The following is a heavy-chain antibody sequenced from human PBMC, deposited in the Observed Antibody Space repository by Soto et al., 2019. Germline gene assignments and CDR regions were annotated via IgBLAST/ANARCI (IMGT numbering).Heavy chain of an antibody. Sequence: GSLRLSCVASGFAFSSYAMSWVRQAPGKGLEWVSAISGSGGTTYYADSVKGRFTISRDNSKNTVYLQMNSLRAEGTAVYYCAKSIRGTTGTTGARSGMDVWGQGTTVTVSS. CDR3: AKSIRGTTGTTGARSGMDV. J-gene: IGHJ6*02. CDR2: ISGSGGTT. D-gene: IGHD1-1*01. V-gene: IGHV3-23*01. CDR1: GFAFSSYA.